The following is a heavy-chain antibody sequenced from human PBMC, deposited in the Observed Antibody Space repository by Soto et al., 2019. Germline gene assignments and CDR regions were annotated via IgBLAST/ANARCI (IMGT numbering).Heavy chain of an antibody. D-gene: IGHD6-19*01. Sequence: EVQLVESGGGLVQPGGYLRLSCAASGFTVSSNYMSWVRQAPGKGLEWVSVINSGGSTFYADSVKGRFTISRDNSKNTLYLQMNSLRAEETAVYYCARGSVAADWGQGTLVTVSS. CDR3: ARGSVAAD. J-gene: IGHJ4*02. V-gene: IGHV3-66*01. CDR2: INSGGST. CDR1: GFTVSSNY.